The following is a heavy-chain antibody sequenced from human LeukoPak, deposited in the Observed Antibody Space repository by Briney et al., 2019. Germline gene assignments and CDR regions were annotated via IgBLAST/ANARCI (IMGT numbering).Heavy chain of an antibody. D-gene: IGHD5-24*01. V-gene: IGHV3-33*01. CDR3: ARGAETATLPDY. CDR1: GFTFSAYG. CDR2: VWSDASNK. Sequence: GGSLRLSCAASGFTFSAYGMEWVRQAPGKGLEWVAAVWSDASNKYYADSVKGRFTISRDNSKNTLYLQMNSLRDGDTAVYYCARGAETATLPDYWGQGALVTVS. J-gene: IGHJ4*02.